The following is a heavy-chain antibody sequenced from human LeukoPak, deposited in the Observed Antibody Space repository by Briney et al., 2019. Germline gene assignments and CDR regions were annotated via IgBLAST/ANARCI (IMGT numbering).Heavy chain of an antibody. Sequence: PGGSLRLSCAASGFTFSSYAMHWVRQAPGEGLEWVAVISYDGSNKYYADSVKGRFTISRDNSKNTLYLQMNSLRAEDTAVYYCARDGSYYFDYWGQGTLVTVSS. D-gene: IGHD1-26*01. CDR3: ARDGSYYFDY. CDR2: ISYDGSNK. CDR1: GFTFSSYA. V-gene: IGHV3-30*01. J-gene: IGHJ4*02.